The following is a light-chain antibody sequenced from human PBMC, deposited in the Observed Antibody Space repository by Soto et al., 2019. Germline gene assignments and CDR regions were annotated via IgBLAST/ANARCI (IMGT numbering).Light chain of an antibody. V-gene: IGLV1-44*01. Sequence: QSVLTQPPSASGTPGQRVIISCSGSSSNIGSNTVNWYQQLPGTAPKLLIYSNDQRPSGVPDRFSASKSGTAASLAISGLQSEDEADYYCAAWDDSLNGYVFGTGTKLTVL. CDR3: AAWDDSLNGYV. CDR2: SND. J-gene: IGLJ1*01. CDR1: SSNIGSNT.